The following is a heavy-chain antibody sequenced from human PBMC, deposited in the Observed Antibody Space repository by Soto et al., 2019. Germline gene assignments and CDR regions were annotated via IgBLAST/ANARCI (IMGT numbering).Heavy chain of an antibody. V-gene: IGHV4-59*01. D-gene: IGHD3-22*01. CDR3: ARVGKGYYDSSGYYILNYYYGMDV. Sequence: TSETLSLTCTVSGGSISSYYWSWIRQPPGKGLEWIGYIYYSGSTNYNPSLKSRVTISVDTSKNQFSLKLSSVTAADTAVYYCARVGKGYYDSSGYYILNYYYGMDVWGQGTTVTVSS. CDR1: GGSISSYY. J-gene: IGHJ6*02. CDR2: IYYSGST.